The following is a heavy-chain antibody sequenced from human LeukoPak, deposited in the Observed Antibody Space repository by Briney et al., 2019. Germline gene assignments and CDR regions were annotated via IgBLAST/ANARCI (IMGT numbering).Heavy chain of an antibody. CDR3: ARGRLAVAGTYYYYGMDV. Sequence: GASVKVSCKASGYTFTSYDINWVRQATGQGLEWMGWMNPNSGNTGYAQKFQGRVTVTRNTSISTAYMELSSLRSEDTAVYYCARGRLAVAGTYYYYGMDVWGQGTTVTVSS. D-gene: IGHD6-19*01. CDR2: MNPNSGNT. J-gene: IGHJ6*02. V-gene: IGHV1-8*01. CDR1: GYTFTSYD.